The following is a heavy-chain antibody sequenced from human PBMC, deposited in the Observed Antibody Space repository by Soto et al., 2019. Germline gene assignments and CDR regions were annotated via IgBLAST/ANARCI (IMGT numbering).Heavy chain of an antibody. CDR1: GFTFSSYG. D-gene: IGHD4-17*01. V-gene: IGHV3-30*18. J-gene: IGHJ3*02. Sequence: QVQLVESGGGVVQPWRSLRLSCAASGFTFSSYGMHWVRQAPGKGLEWVAVISYDGSNKYYADSVKGRFTISRDNSKNTLYLQMNSLRAEDTAVYYCAKDGDYGDYALGAFDIWGQGTMVTVSS. CDR2: ISYDGSNK. CDR3: AKDGDYGDYALGAFDI.